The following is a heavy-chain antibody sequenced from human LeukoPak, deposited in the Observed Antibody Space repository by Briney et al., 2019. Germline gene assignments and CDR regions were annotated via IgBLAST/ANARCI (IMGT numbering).Heavy chain of an antibody. J-gene: IGHJ4*02. CDR3: ARESETSGWYDY. Sequence: GGSLRLSCAAPGFIFDNYAIHWVRQAPGKGLGWVSLISGDGGSTFYADSVRGRFIISRDNTRKSLSVQMSSLRSEDTALYYCARESETSGWYDYWGQGTVVSVSS. V-gene: IGHV3-43*02. D-gene: IGHD6-19*01. CDR2: ISGDGGST. CDR1: GFIFDNYA.